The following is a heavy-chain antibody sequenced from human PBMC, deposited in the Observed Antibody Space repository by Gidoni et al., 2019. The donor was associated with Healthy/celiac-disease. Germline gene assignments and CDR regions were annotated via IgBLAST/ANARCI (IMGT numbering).Heavy chain of an antibody. D-gene: IGHD6-19*01. CDR3: ARRLAVASKTFDY. CDR1: GGSFSGYY. J-gene: IGHJ4*02. Sequence: QVQLQQWGAGLLKPSETLSLTCAVYGGSFSGYYWSWIRQPPGKGLEWIGEINHSGSTNYNPSLKSRVTISVDTSKNQFSLKLSSVTAADTAVYYCARRLAVASKTFDYWGQGTLVTVSS. V-gene: IGHV4-34*01. CDR2: INHSGST.